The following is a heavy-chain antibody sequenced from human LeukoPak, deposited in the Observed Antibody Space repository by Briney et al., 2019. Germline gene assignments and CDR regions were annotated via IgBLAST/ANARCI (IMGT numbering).Heavy chain of an antibody. CDR3: ARDLAVVAATRDYYYGMDV. J-gene: IGHJ6*02. V-gene: IGHV4-31*03. D-gene: IGHD2-15*01. CDR1: GGSISSGGYY. Sequence: SETLSLTCTVSGGSISSGGYYWSWIRQHPGKGLEWIGYIYYSGSTYYNPSLKSRVTISVDTSKNQFSLKLSSVTAADTAVYYCARDLAVVAATRDYYYGMDVWGQGTTVTVSS. CDR2: IYYSGST.